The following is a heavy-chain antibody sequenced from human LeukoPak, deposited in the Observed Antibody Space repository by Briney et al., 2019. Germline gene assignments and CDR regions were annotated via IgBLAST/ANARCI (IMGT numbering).Heavy chain of an antibody. J-gene: IGHJ4*02. V-gene: IGHV4-59*01. Sequence: SETLSLTCTVSSGSITGYYWSWIRQPPGKGLEWIGYVYATGTTNYNPSLKTRATISIDTSKNQLSLTLTSVTAADTAVYYCARLSLKVLEWSPTKGKETHYFDYWGQGTLVTVSS. CDR2: VYATGTT. CDR1: SGSITGYY. D-gene: IGHD3-3*01. CDR3: ARLSLKVLEWSPTKGKETHYFDY.